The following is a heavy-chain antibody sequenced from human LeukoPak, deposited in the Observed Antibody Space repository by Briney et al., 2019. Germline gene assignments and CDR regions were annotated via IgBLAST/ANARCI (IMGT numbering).Heavy chain of an antibody. CDR1: GFSFSTYG. CDR3: AKSYASGSFYDS. J-gene: IGHJ4*02. V-gene: IGHV3-23*01. Sequence: PGGSLRLSCAASGFSFSTYGMSWVRQTPGKGLEWVSRVSASGGRTYYADSVKGRFTISRDNSKNMMSLQMNNLRADDTAVYYCAKSYASGSFYDSWGQGTLVTVSS. CDR2: VSASGGRT. D-gene: IGHD3-10*01.